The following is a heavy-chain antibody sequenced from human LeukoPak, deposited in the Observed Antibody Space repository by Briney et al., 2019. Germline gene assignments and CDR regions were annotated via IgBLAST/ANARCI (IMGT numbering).Heavy chain of an antibody. V-gene: IGHV4-59*08. D-gene: IGHD6-19*01. CDR1: GGSISSYY. CDR2: ILYSGST. CDR3: ARRVAIAGKFDY. Sequence: SETLSLTCTVSGGSISSYYWSWIRQPPGKGLEWIGYILYSGSTYYNPSLKSRVTISVDTSKNQFSLKFSSVTAADTAVYYCARRVAIAGKFDYLGQGTLVNGSS. J-gene: IGHJ4*02.